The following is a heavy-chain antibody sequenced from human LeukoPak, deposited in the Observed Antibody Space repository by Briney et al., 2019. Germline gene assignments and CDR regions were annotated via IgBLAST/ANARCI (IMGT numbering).Heavy chain of an antibody. CDR2: ISYDGSNK. Sequence: GRSLRLSCAASGFTFSSYGMHWVRQAPGKGLEWVAVISYDGSNKYYADSVKGRFTISRDSSKNTLYLQMNSLRAEDTAVYYCAKDVGLGGAPFDYWGQGTLVTVSS. CDR1: GFTFSSYG. CDR3: AKDVGLGGAPFDY. V-gene: IGHV3-30*18. J-gene: IGHJ4*02. D-gene: IGHD3-16*01.